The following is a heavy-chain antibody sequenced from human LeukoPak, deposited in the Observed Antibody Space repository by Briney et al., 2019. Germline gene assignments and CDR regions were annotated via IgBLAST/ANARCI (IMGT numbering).Heavy chain of an antibody. D-gene: IGHD3-10*01. CDR3: ARVLLWFGELPQAYFDY. Sequence: SETLSLTCTVSGGSISSGGYYWSWIRQHPGKGLEWIVYIYYSGSTYYNPSLKSRVTISVDTSKNQFSLKLSSVTAADTAVYYCARVLLWFGELPQAYFDYWGQGTLVTVSS. V-gene: IGHV4-31*03. CDR2: IYYSGST. J-gene: IGHJ4*02. CDR1: GGSISSGGYY.